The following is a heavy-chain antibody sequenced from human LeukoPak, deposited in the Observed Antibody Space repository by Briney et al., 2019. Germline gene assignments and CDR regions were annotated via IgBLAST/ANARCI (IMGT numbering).Heavy chain of an antibody. D-gene: IGHD4-17*01. CDR1: GGSFSGYY. CDR2: INHSGST. V-gene: IGHV4-34*01. Sequence: SETLSLTCAVYGGSFSGYYWSWIRQPPGKGLEWIGEINHSGSTNYNPSLKSRVTISVDTSKNQSSLKLSSVTAADTAVYYCARDGAAFDYWGQGTLVTVSS. CDR3: ARDGAAFDY. J-gene: IGHJ4*02.